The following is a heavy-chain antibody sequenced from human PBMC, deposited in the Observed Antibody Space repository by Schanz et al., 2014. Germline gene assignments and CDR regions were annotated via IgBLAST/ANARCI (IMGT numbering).Heavy chain of an antibody. D-gene: IGHD4-17*01. V-gene: IGHV3-33*01. CDR2: TRYDGNNK. CDR3: VRDLGGDQTDY. J-gene: IGHJ4*02. Sequence: QVQLVESGGGVVQPGRSLRLSCAASGFTFSRYGMHWVRQAPGKGLEWVAATRYDGNNKYYVDSVKGRFTISRDNSKNTLYLQVNSLRAEDTAVYYYVRDLGGDQTDYWGQGTLVTVSS. CDR1: GFTFSRYG.